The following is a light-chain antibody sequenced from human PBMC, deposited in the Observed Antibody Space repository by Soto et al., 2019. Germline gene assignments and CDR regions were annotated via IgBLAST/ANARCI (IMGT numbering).Light chain of an antibody. CDR2: GAS. V-gene: IGKV3-15*01. CDR1: QSVSHY. J-gene: IGKJ1*01. Sequence: EIVMTQSPATLSVSPGERATLSCRASQSVSHYLSWYQQKPGQAPRLLIYGASTRATGIPARFSGSGSGTEFTLTISSLQSEDCAVYYCHQYNHWPRTFGQGTKVEIK. CDR3: HQYNHWPRT.